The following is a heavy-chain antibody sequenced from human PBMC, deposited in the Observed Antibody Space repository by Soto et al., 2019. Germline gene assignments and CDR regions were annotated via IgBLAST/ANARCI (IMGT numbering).Heavy chain of an antibody. V-gene: IGHV4-31*03. Sequence: SETLSLTCTVSGGSISSGGYYWSWIRQHPGKGLEWIGYIYYSGSTYYNPSLKSRVTISVDTSKNQFSLKLSSVTAADTAVYYCARDREDYDILTGFSHGYGMDVWGQGTTVTVSS. J-gene: IGHJ6*02. D-gene: IGHD3-9*01. CDR3: ARDREDYDILTGFSHGYGMDV. CDR1: GGSISSGGYY. CDR2: IYYSGST.